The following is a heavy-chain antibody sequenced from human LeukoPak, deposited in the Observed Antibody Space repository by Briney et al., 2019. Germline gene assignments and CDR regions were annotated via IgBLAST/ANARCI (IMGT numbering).Heavy chain of an antibody. CDR3: AKDQIGGAKIYYYYYYYMDV. Sequence: GGSLRLSCAASGFTFGSYGMHWVRQAPGKGLEWVAFIRYDGSNKYYADSVKGRFTISRDNSKNTLYLQMNSLRAEDTAVYYCAKDQIGGAKIYYYYYYYMDVWGKGTTVTVSS. V-gene: IGHV3-30*02. J-gene: IGHJ6*03. CDR1: GFTFGSYG. D-gene: IGHD3-16*01. CDR2: IRYDGSNK.